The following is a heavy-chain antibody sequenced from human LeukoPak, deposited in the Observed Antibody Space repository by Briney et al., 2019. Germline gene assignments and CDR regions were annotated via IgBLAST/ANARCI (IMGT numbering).Heavy chain of an antibody. CDR2: IYYSGST. CDR1: GGSISSYF. J-gene: IGHJ4*02. V-gene: IGHV4-59*01. Sequence: SETLSLTCTVSGGSISSYFWSWIRQPPGKGLEWIGYIYYSGSTNYNPSLKSRVTISVDTSKHQFSLKLSSVTAADTAVYYCALAGYSYGKDYWGQGTLVTVSS. D-gene: IGHD5-18*01. CDR3: ALAGYSYGKDY.